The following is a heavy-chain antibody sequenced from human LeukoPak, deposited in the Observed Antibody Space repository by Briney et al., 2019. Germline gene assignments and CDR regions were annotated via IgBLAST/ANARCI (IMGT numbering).Heavy chain of an antibody. CDR3: ARQNAGKSFA. V-gene: IGHV4-39*01. D-gene: IGHD1-14*01. CDR2: IYYSGST. Sequence: SETLSLTCTVSGGSISSTPYYWGWIRQPPGKGLEWIGNIYYSGSTYYNPSLKSRVTISVDTPKNQFSLNLSSVTAADTAVYYCARQNAGKSFAWGQGTLVTVSS. J-gene: IGHJ5*02. CDR1: GGSISSTPYY.